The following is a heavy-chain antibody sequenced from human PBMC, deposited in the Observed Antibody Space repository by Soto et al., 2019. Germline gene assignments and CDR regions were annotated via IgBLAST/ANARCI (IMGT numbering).Heavy chain of an antibody. J-gene: IGHJ6*02. V-gene: IGHV4-39*07. CDR1: GGSISSSSYY. CDR2: IYYSGST. Sequence: SLTCTVSGGSISSSSYYWGWIRQPPGKGLEWIGSIYYSGSTYYNPSLKSRVTISVDRSKNQFSLKLSSVTAADTAVYYCARASRYYYYGMDVWGQGTTVTVSS. CDR3: ARASRYYYYGMDV.